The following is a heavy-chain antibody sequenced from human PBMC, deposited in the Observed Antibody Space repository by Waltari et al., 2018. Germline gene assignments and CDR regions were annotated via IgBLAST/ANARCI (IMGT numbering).Heavy chain of an antibody. D-gene: IGHD4-17*01. CDR1: GGTFRSYA. CDR3: ARVYGEGYYYGMDV. Sequence: QVQLVQSGAEVKKPGSSVKVSCKASGGTFRSYAISWVRQAPGQGLEWMGGIIPIFGTANYAQKFQGRVTITADESTSTAYMELSSLRSEDTAVYYCARVYGEGYYYGMDVWGQGTTVTVSS. CDR2: IIPIFGTA. J-gene: IGHJ6*02. V-gene: IGHV1-69*01.